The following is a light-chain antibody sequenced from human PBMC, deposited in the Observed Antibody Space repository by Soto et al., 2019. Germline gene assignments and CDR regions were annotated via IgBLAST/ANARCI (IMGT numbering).Light chain of an antibody. J-gene: IGKJ1*01. CDR1: QSVSSN. CDR2: GAA. Sequence: MTQSPSTLSASVGDTVTVTCRACQSVSSNLAWYQQKPGQAPRLLIYGAATRATGIPARFSGSGSGTEFTLTISSMQSEDFAVYYCQQYNNWPETFGQGTKVDIK. CDR3: QQYNNWPET. V-gene: IGKV3-15*01.